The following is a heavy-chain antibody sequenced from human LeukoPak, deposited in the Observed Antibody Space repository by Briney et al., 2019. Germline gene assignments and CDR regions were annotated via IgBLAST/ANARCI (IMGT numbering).Heavy chain of an antibody. CDR2: IYYSGST. J-gene: IGHJ3*02. CDR1: GGSISSGDYY. CDR3: ARGNLVPAVGAFDI. Sequence: SETLSLTCTVSGGSISSGDYYWSWIRQPPGKGLEWIGYIYYSGSTYYNPSLKSRVTISVDTSKNQLSLKLSSVTAADTAVYYCARGNLVPAVGAFDIWGQGTMVTVSS. V-gene: IGHV4-30-4*01. D-gene: IGHD1-14*01.